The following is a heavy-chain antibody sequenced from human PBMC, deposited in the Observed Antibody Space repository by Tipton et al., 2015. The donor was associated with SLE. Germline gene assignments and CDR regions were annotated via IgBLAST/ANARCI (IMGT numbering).Heavy chain of an antibody. CDR1: GDSIRIYY. D-gene: IGHD6-6*01. V-gene: IGHV4-4*07. Sequence: TLSLTCTASGDSIRIYYWSWIRQPTGKGLEWIGRLFPGGNTNYNPSLQSRVTMSVDTSKNQFSLKLSSVTAADTAVYYCARRDSSSSGRAFDIWGQGTIVTVSS. J-gene: IGHJ3*02. CDR2: LFPGGNT. CDR3: ARRDSSSSGRAFDI.